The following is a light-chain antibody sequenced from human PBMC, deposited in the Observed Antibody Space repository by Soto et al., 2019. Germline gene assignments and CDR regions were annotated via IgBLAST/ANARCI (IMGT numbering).Light chain of an antibody. J-gene: IGKJ4*01. CDR1: QSISTF. CDR2: AAS. V-gene: IGKV1-39*01. Sequence: DIQMTQSPSSLSASVGDRVTITCRASQSISTFLNWYQQKPGKAPKLLIYAASSLRSGVPSTFSGSGSGTDFTLTISSLQPEDFATYYCQQSYSTPRTFGGGTKVEIK. CDR3: QQSYSTPRT.